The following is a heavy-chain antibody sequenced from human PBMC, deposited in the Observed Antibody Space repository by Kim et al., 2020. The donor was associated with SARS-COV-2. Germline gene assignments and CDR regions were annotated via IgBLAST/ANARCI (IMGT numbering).Heavy chain of an antibody. D-gene: IGHD2-15*01. CDR3: ARADCSGGSCYSPYYYYYYGMDV. J-gene: IGHJ6*02. CDR1: GFTFSSYS. Sequence: GGSLRLSCAASGFTFSSYSMNWVRQAPGKGLEWVSYISSSSSTIYYADSVKGRFTISRDNAKNSLYLQMNSLRAEDTAVYYCARADCSGGSCYSPYYYYYYGMDVWGQGTTVTVSS. CDR2: ISSSSSTI. V-gene: IGHV3-48*04.